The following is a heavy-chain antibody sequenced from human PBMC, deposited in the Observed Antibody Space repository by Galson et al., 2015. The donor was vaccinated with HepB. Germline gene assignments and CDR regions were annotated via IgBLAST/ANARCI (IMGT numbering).Heavy chain of an antibody. V-gene: IGHV4-30-2*01. CDR3: ARSRGRDGYNYVPSFPPVVFYFDY. CDR2: IYHSGST. Sequence: TLSLTCAVSGGSISSGGYSWSWIRQPPGKGLEWIGYIYHSGSTYYNPSLKSRVTISVDRSKNQFSLKLSSVTAADTAVYYCARSRGRDGYNYVPSFPPVVFYFDYWGQGTLVTVSS. D-gene: IGHD5-24*01. CDR1: GGSISSGGYS. J-gene: IGHJ4*02.